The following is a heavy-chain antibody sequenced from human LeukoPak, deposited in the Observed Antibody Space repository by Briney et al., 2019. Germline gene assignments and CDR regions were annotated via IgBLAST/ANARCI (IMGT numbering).Heavy chain of an antibody. V-gene: IGHV4-34*01. D-gene: IGHD6-19*01. J-gene: IGHJ3*02. Sequence: PSETLSLTCAVYGGSFSGYYWSWIRQPPGKGLEWIGEINHSGSTNYNPSLKSRVTISVDTSKNQFSLKLSSVTAADTAVYYCARDLGDQWVVNDAFDIWGQGTMVTVSS. CDR1: GGSFSGYY. CDR3: ARDLGDQWVVNDAFDI. CDR2: INHSGST.